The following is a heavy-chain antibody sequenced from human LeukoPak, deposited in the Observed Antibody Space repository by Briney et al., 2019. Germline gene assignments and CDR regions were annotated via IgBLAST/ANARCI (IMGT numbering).Heavy chain of an antibody. CDR1: GGSISSGSYY. J-gene: IGHJ4*02. V-gene: IGHV4-61*02. D-gene: IGHD2-15*01. CDR2: IYTSGST. Sequence: SETLSLTCTVSGGSISSGSYYWSWIRQPAGKGLEWIGRIYTSGSTNYNPSLKSRVTISVDTSKNQFSLKLSSVTAADTAVYYCARGRRGIVVVVAATWFDYWGQGTLVTVSS. CDR3: ARGRRGIVVVVAATWFDY.